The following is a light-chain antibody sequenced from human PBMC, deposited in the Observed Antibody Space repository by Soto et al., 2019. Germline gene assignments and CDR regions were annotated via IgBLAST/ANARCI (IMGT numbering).Light chain of an antibody. CDR3: QQYDNLPRYT. CDR2: DAS. V-gene: IGKV1-33*01. CDR1: QDITKY. Sequence: DIQMTQSPSSLSASVGDRVTITCQASQDITKYLHWYQQKPGKAPKLLIYDASNLETGVPSRFSGSGSGTDFTFTISSLQPEDIATYYCQQYDNLPRYTFGQGTKLEIK. J-gene: IGKJ2*01.